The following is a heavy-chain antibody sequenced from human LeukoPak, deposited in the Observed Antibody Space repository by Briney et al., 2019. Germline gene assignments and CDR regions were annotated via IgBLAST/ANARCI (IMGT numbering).Heavy chain of an antibody. CDR1: GYTFTDYY. CDR3: ATDRRSSGYYGAFDI. D-gene: IGHD3-22*01. J-gene: IGHJ3*02. CDR2: VDPEDGET. Sequence: ASVKVSCKVSGYTFTDYYMHWVQQAPGKGLEWMGLVDPEDGETIYAEKFQGRVTITADTSTDTAYMELSSLRSEDTAVHYCATDRRSSGYYGAFDIWGQGTMVTVSS. V-gene: IGHV1-69-2*01.